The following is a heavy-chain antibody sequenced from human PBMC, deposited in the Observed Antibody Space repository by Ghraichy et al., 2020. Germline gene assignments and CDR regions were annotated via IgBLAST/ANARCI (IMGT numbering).Heavy chain of an antibody. CDR2: IYSGGST. J-gene: IGHJ4*02. CDR3: ARGIRVYYFDH. V-gene: IGHV3-53*01. D-gene: IGHD2-8*01. Sequence: LSLTCAASGFSVSNNYMSWVRQAPGKGLEWVSVIYSGGSTYHADSVKGRFTISRDSSKNTLYLEMNSLRADDTAVYYCARGIRVYYFDHWGQGTLVTVSS. CDR1: GFSVSNNY.